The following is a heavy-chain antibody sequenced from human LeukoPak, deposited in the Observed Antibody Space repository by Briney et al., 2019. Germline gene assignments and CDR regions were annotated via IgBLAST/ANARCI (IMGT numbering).Heavy chain of an antibody. Sequence: SETLSLTCSVSGGSISSYYWSWIRQPADKGLEWIGRIYSSGSTKYNPSLDSRVTMSVDASKNQFSLKLSSVTAADTAVYYCARATAGVEATTGFDHWGHGTLVTGAS. J-gene: IGHJ4*01. CDR2: IYSSGST. CDR3: ARATAGVEATTGFDH. CDR1: GGSISSYY. D-gene: IGHD1-26*01. V-gene: IGHV4-4*07.